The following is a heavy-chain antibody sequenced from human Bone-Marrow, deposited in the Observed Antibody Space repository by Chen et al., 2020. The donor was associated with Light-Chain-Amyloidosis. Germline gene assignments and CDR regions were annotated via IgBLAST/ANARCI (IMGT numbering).Heavy chain of an antibody. CDR1: GYTFPNYW. CDR2: IYPDDSDA. D-gene: IGHD5-12*01. CDR3: ASRRDGYNFDY. V-gene: IGHV5-51*01. Sequence: EVQLEQSGPEVKKPGESLKISCKGSGYTFPNYWIGWVRQVPGKGLEWMGVIYPDDSDASYSASFEGQVTISADKSITTAYLQWRSLKASDTAMYYCASRRDGYNFDYWGQGTLVTVSS. J-gene: IGHJ4*02.